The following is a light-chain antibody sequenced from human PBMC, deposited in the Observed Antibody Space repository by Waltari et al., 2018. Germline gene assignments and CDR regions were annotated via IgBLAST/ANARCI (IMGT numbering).Light chain of an antibody. J-gene: IGKJ4*01. Sequence: DIQMTQSPSSLSASVGDRVTITCRASQDITKYLAWFQQKPGRAPKSLIYGAFILQSGVSSNFSGSGSGQDFTLTITSLQPEDFGTYYCLQYQAYPLTVGGGTKVDIK. CDR3: LQYQAYPLT. CDR1: QDITKY. V-gene: IGKV1-16*02. CDR2: GAF.